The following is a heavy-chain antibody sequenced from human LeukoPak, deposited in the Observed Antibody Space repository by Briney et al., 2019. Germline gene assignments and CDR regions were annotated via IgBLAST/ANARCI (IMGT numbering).Heavy chain of an antibody. V-gene: IGHV3-11*04. D-gene: IGHD3-3*01. J-gene: IGHJ4*02. Sequence: GGSLRLSCAASGFTFSDYYMSWIRQAPGKGLEWVSYISSSSSIIYYADSVKGRFTISRDNAKNSLYLQMNSLRAEDTAVYYCARDYDFWSGYYTGIFDYWGQGTLVTVSS. CDR3: ARDYDFWSGYYTGIFDY. CDR2: ISSSSSII. CDR1: GFTFSDYY.